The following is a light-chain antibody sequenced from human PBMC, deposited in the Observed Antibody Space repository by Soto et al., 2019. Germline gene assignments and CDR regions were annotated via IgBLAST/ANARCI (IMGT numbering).Light chain of an antibody. J-gene: IGKJ4*01. Sequence: DLQMTQSPSSLSASVGARVTITCRASQSINSYLNWYQQQAGKPHNLLIYTTSTLQSGVPSRFSGSGSVTEFTLTISSLQPEDFATYYGQQSYTTPLTCGGGTKVDIK. V-gene: IGKV1-39*01. CDR2: TTS. CDR1: QSINSY. CDR3: QQSYTTPLT.